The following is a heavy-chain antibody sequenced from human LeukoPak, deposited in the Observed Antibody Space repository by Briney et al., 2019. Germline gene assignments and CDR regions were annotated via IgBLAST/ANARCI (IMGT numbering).Heavy chain of an antibody. CDR2: INHSGST. Sequence: SETLSLTCAVYGGSFSGYYWSWIRQPPGKGLEWIGEINHSGSTNYNPSLRSRVTISVDTSKNQFSLKLSSVTAADTAVYYCARVSPYYYDSSGYYYSNYYYGMDVWGQGTTVTASS. CDR1: GGSFSGYY. J-gene: IGHJ6*02. D-gene: IGHD3-22*01. CDR3: ARVSPYYYDSSGYYYSNYYYGMDV. V-gene: IGHV4-34*01.